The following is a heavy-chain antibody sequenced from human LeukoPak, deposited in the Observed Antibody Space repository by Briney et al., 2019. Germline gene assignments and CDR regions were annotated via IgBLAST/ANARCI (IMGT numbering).Heavy chain of an antibody. CDR1: GGSISSGGYY. CDR2: IYYSGGT. CDR3: ARDLNSAAYCGGDCYPSRSDF. D-gene: IGHD2-21*02. V-gene: IGHV4-31*03. J-gene: IGHJ4*02. Sequence: SETLSLTCTVSGGSISSGGYYWSWIRQHPGKGLEWIGYIYYSGGTYYNPSLKSRVTISVDTSKNQFSLKLSSVTAADTAVYYCARDLNSAAYCGGDCYPSRSDFWGQGTLVTVSS.